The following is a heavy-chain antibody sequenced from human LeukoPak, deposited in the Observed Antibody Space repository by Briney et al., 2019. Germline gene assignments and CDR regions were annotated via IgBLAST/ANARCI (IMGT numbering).Heavy chain of an antibody. CDR2: ISGYNGNT. CDR3: ARDRLSIFGVVMPYYFDY. Sequence: ASVKVSCKASGHIFTSCGISWVRQAPGQGLEWMGWISGYNGNTNYAQKLQGRVTMTTDTSMSTAYMELRSLRSDDTAVYYCARDRLSIFGVVMPYYFDYWGQGTLVTVSS. J-gene: IGHJ4*02. D-gene: IGHD3-3*01. CDR1: GHIFTSCG. V-gene: IGHV1-18*01.